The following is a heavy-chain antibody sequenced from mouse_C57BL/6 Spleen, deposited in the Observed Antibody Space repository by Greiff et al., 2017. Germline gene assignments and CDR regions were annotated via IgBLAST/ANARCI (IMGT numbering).Heavy chain of an antibody. CDR2: ISSGGDYI. V-gene: IGHV5-9-1*02. CDR1: GFTFSSYA. CDR3: TRDQGLYYSNPLYAMDY. D-gene: IGHD2-5*01. J-gene: IGHJ4*01. Sequence: EVNVVESGEGLVKPGGSLKLSCAASGFTFSSYAMSWVRQTPEKRLEWVAYISSGGDYIYYADTVKGRFTISRDNARNTLYLQMSSLKSEDTAMYYCTRDQGLYYSNPLYAMDYWGQGTSVTVSS.